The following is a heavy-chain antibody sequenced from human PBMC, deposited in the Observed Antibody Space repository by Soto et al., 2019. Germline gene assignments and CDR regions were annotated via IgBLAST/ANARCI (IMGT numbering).Heavy chain of an antibody. CDR1: GFTFSSYA. CDR3: AKVRRFGELRSLY. D-gene: IGHD3-10*01. J-gene: IGHJ4*02. Sequence: EVQLLESGGGMVHPGGSLRLSCAASGFTFSSYAMSWVRQAPGKGLEWVSAIGVSGDTTYYADSVKGRFTISRDNSKNTLYLQMGSLRAEETAVYYCAKVRRFGELRSLYWGQGTLVTVSS. CDR2: IGVSGDTT. V-gene: IGHV3-23*01.